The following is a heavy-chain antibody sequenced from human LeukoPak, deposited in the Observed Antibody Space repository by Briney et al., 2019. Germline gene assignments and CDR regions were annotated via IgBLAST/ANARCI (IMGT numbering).Heavy chain of an antibody. V-gene: IGHV3-23*01. CDR2: ISGSGGST. CDR3: AKDRSCNVCRGDFDY. Sequence: PGGSLRLSCAASGFIFSSYAMSWVRQAPGKGLEWVSTISGSGGSTYYADSVKGRFTISRDNSKNTVYLQMNSLRAEDTAVYYCAKDRSCNVCRGDFDYWGQGTLVTVSS. CDR1: GFIFSSYA. D-gene: IGHD2-8*01. J-gene: IGHJ4*02.